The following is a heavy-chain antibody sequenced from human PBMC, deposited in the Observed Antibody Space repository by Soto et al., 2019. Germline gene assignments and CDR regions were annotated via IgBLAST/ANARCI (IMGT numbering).Heavy chain of an antibody. CDR2: IYSGVGT. V-gene: IGHV3-66*01. J-gene: IGHJ4*02. CDR3: ASLTHTSSSTWQNS. D-gene: IGHD6-13*01. CDR1: GLTVSTNY. Sequence: WGFLRFPCAVSGLTVSTNYLSLVRQAPGKGLEWVSIIYSGVGTYYADSVKGRFTSSRDNSKNTLSLQMNSLRAEDTAIYYCASLTHTSSSTWQNSWGEGTLVTVSS.